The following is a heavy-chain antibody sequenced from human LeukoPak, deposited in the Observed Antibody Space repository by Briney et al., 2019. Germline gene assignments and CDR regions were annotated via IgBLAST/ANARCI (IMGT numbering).Heavy chain of an antibody. CDR1: GFTFNSYA. D-gene: IGHD3-22*01. Sequence: PGGSLRLSCAASGFTFNSYAMSWVRQAPGKGLEWVSAISGSGDSTYYADSVKGRFTISRDNSKKMYMQRNSLGAEDTAVYYCAKSSGYLVDDLDYWGQGTLVTVSS. V-gene: IGHV3-23*01. CDR2: ISGSGDST. J-gene: IGHJ4*02. CDR3: AKSSGYLVDDLDY.